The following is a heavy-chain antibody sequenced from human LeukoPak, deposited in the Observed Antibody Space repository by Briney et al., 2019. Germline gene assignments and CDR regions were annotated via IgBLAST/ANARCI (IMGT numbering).Heavy chain of an antibody. V-gene: IGHV4-4*07. CDR2: IYTRGNT. Sequence: SETLSLTCTVSGAPVNFYYLSWIRHSAEKGLEWIGRIYTRGNTNYNPSLKSRVTLSVDTSRNQFSLMLSSVTAADTAVYYCARARMIVVVLPSDNFDCWGQGTLVTVSS. CDR1: GAPVNFYY. J-gene: IGHJ4*02. CDR3: ARARMIVVVLPSDNFDC. D-gene: IGHD3-22*01.